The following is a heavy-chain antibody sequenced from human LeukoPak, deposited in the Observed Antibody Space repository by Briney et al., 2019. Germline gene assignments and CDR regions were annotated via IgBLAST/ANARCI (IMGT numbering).Heavy chain of an antibody. CDR1: GGSISSYY. Sequence: SETLSLTCTVSGGSISSYYWSWIRQPQGKGLEWIGYIYYSGSTNYNPSLKSRVTISVDTSKNQFSLKLSSVTAADTAVYYCARATEGYCSGGSCARSPDYFDYWGQGTLVTVSS. CDR3: ARATEGYCSGGSCARSPDYFDY. J-gene: IGHJ4*02. D-gene: IGHD2-15*01. CDR2: IYYSGST. V-gene: IGHV4-59*12.